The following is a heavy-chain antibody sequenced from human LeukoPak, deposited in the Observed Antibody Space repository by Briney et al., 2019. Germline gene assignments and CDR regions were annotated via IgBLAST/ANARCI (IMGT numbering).Heavy chain of an antibody. J-gene: IGHJ4*02. CDR1: GASISSYY. CDR3: ARSRSSSWFLFDY. D-gene: IGHD6-13*01. Sequence: PSETLSLTCTVSGASISSYYWSWIRQPPGKGLEWIGYIYYSGSTNYNPSLKSRVTISVDTSKNQFSLKLNSVTAADTAVYFCARSRSSSWFLFDYWGQGTLVTVSS. V-gene: IGHV4-59*01. CDR2: IYYSGST.